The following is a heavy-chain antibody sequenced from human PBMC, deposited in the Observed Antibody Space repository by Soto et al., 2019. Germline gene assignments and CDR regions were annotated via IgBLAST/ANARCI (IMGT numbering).Heavy chain of an antibody. J-gene: IGHJ1*01. D-gene: IGHD1-26*01. CDR3: AADRVGATQYFQH. V-gene: IGHV1-58*01. CDR2: IVVGSGNT. CDR1: GFTFTSSA. Sequence: SVKVSCKASGFTFTSSAVQWVRQTRGQRLEWIGWIVVGSGNTNYAQKFQERVTITRDMSTSTAYMELSSLRSEDTAVYYCAADRVGATQYFQHWGQGTLVTVSS.